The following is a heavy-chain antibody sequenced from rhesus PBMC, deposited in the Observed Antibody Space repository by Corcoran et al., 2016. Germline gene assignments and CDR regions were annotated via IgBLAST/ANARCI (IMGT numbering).Heavy chain of an antibody. CDR3: AKDGIGLVNSYGLDS. D-gene: IGHD3-3*01. J-gene: IGHJ6*01. V-gene: IGHV3S5*01. CDR1: GFTFSSYG. CDR2: ISNGGGST. Sequence: EVQLVESGGGLVQPGGSLRLSCAASGFTFSSYGMSWVRQAPGMGLEWVSYISNGGGSTYYADSVKGLFTISRDNSKNTRSLQMNNLRAEDTAVYYCAKDGIGLVNSYGLDSWGQGVVVTVSS.